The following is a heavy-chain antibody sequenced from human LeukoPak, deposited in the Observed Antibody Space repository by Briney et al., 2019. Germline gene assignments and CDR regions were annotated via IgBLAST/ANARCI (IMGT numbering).Heavy chain of an antibody. J-gene: IGHJ5*02. Sequence: GGSLRLSCAASGFAFSSYSMSWVRQAPGKGLEWVGRIKTKTDGGTTDYAAPVKGRFTISRDDSKNTLYLQMNSLKTEDTAVYYCTTDYGVLNWFDPWGQGTLVTVSS. CDR3: TTDYGVLNWFDP. V-gene: IGHV3-15*01. CDR2: IKTKTDGGTT. CDR1: GFAFSSYS. D-gene: IGHD4-17*01.